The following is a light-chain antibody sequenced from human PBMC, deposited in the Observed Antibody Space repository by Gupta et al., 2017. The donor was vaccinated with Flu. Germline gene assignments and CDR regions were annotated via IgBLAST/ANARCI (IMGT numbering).Light chain of an antibody. Sequence: QLVLTQSPSASASLGASVKLTCTLNSGRTMDAIAWHQHRPERGPRFLMKVNYDGSHMKGDGVPDRFSGSSSGTARYPPISRLQSEDEADYYCQHWVPGILYVFGTGTKVTV. V-gene: IGLV4-69*01. J-gene: IGLJ1*01. CDR3: QHWVPGILYV. CDR2: VNYDGSH. CDR1: SGRTMDA.